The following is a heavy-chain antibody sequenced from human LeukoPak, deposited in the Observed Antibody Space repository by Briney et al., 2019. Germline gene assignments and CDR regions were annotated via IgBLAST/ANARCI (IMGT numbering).Heavy chain of an antibody. Sequence: ASVKVSCKASGYTFTSYGISWVRQAPGQGLEWMGWISAYNGNTNYAQKLQGRVTMTTDTSTSTAYIELRSLRSDDTAVYYCARAGLRYFDWSTHFDYWGQGTLVTVSS. CDR3: ARAGLRYFDWSTHFDY. D-gene: IGHD3-9*01. J-gene: IGHJ4*02. V-gene: IGHV1-18*04. CDR1: GYTFTSYG. CDR2: ISAYNGNT.